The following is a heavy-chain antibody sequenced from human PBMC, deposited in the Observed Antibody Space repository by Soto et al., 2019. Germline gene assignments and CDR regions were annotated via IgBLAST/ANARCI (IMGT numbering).Heavy chain of an antibody. D-gene: IGHD4-17*01. CDR3: AHPRGYGVFDAVDI. CDR2: ISSSGDST. Sequence: RRLSCAASGFIFSTYAMNWVRQTPGKGLEWVSAISSSGDSTYYAESVRGRFTISRDNSINTLYLQMRSLRPEDTAVYYCAHPRGYGVFDAVDIWGQGTMVTVSS. CDR1: GFIFSTYA. J-gene: IGHJ3*02. V-gene: IGHV3-23*01.